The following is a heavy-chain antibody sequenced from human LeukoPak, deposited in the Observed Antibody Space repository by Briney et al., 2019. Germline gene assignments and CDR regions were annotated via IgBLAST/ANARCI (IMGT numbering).Heavy chain of an antibody. V-gene: IGHV1-18*04. CDR1: GYTFSNYG. CDR3: ARHSGSGWQALGY. CDR2: TSYNGNT. Sequence: ASEKVSCKASGYTFSNYGISWVRQAPGLGLEWIGWTSYNGNTNYAQKFQDRVTMTTDTSTTTAYMELRSLESDDTAVYYCARHSGSGWQALGYWGQGTLVTVSS. J-gene: IGHJ4*02. D-gene: IGHD6-19*01.